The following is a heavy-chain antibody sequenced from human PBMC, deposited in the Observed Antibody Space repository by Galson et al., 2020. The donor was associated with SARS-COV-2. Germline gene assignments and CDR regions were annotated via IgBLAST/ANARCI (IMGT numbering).Heavy chain of an antibody. V-gene: IGHV3-23*01. Sequence: GESLKISCAASGFTFSNYAMSWVRQAPGKGLEWVSAISGTGGNTHYADPVKGRFTITRDNSKNTLNLQMNSLRAEDTAVYYCAEEGNDYGDCGGVPFEHWGQGTLVTVSS. CDR2: ISGTGGNT. J-gene: IGHJ4*02. CDR3: AEEGNDYGDCGGVPFEH. D-gene: IGHD4-17*01. CDR1: GFTFSNYA.